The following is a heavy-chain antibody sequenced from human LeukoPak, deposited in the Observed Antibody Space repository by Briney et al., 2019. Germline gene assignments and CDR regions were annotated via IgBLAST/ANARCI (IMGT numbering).Heavy chain of an antibody. CDR2: IYTGGGT. J-gene: IGHJ4*02. V-gene: IGHV3-66*01. CDR1: GFTVSRND. Sequence: GGSLRLSCAASGFTVSRNDMTWVRQAPGKGLEWVSVIYTGGGTYHADSVKGRFTISRDNSKNTVYLQMNSLRAEDTAMYYCARDFHDGRYLVCLGYWGQGTLVTVSS. CDR3: ARDFHDGRYLVCLGY. D-gene: IGHD1-1*01.